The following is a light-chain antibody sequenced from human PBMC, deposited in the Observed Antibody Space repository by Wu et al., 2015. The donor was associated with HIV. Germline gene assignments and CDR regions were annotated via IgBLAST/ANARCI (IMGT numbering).Light chain of an antibody. V-gene: IGKV3-20*01. CDR2: SAS. CDR1: QSVSSS. CDR3: QQYGSSLRT. Sequence: EIVLTQSPATLSLSPGETATLSCRASQSVSSSLAWYQQKPGQAPRLLIYSASQRATDVSDRFSGSGSGTDFTLTISRLEPEDFAVYYCQQYGSSLRTFGQGTKVEIK. J-gene: IGKJ1*01.